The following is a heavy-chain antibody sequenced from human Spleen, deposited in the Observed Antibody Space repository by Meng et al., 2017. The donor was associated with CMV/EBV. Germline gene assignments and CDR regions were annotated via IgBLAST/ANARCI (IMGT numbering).Heavy chain of an antibody. V-gene: IGHV3-21*01. Sequence: ETLSLSCAASGFTFSEHHMEWVRQAPGKGLEWVSSISSSSSYIYYADSVKGRFTISRDNAKNSLYLQMNSLRAEDTAVYYCARDTPTSITMDAFDIWGQGTMVTVSS. J-gene: IGHJ3*02. CDR1: GFTFSEHH. D-gene: IGHD3-10*01. CDR2: ISSSSSYI. CDR3: ARDTPTSITMDAFDI.